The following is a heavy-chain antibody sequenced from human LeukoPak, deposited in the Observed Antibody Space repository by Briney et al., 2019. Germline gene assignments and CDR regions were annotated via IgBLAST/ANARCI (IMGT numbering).Heavy chain of an antibody. CDR2: FDPEDGET. Sequence: ASVKVSCKVSVYTLTKLSMHWVRQAPGTRRGWMGGFDPEDGETIYAQKFQGRVTMTEDTSTDTAYMELSSLRSEDTAVYYCATPRRGVRGVIAFDYWGQGTLVTVSS. D-gene: IGHD3-10*01. CDR3: ATPRRGVRGVIAFDY. CDR1: VYTLTKLS. V-gene: IGHV1-24*01. J-gene: IGHJ4*02.